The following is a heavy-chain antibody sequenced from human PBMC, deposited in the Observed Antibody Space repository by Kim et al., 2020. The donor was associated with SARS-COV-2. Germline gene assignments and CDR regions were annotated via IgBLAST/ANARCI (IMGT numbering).Heavy chain of an antibody. D-gene: IGHD6-13*01. V-gene: IGHV3-21*01. CDR2: ISSSSSYI. CDR3: ARDGWAAAVHGGPRPYYFDY. Sequence: GGSLRLSCAASGFTFSSYSMNWVRQAPGKGLEWVSSISSSSSYIYYADSVKGRFTISRDNAKNSLYLQMNSLRAEDTAVYYCARDGWAAAVHGGPRPYYFDYWGQGTLVAVSS. CDR1: GFTFSSYS. J-gene: IGHJ4*02.